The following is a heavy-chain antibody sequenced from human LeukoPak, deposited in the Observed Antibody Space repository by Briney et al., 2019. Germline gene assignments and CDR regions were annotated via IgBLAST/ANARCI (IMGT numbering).Heavy chain of an antibody. CDR1: GGSFSGYY. CDR2: INHSGST. J-gene: IGHJ4*02. D-gene: IGHD6-13*01. V-gene: IGHV4-34*01. CDR3: AITGEGSAAYDY. Sequence: SETLSLTCAVYGGSFSGYYWSWIRQPPGKGLEWIGEINHSGSTNYNPSLKSRVTISVDTSKNQFSLKLSSVTAADTAVYYCAITGEGSAAYDYWGQGTLVTVSS.